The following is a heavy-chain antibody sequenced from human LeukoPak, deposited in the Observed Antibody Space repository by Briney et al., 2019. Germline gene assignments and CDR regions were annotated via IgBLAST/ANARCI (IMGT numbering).Heavy chain of an antibody. J-gene: IGHJ6*03. CDR2: IIPIFGTA. Sequence: SVKVSCKASGGTFSSYAISWVRPAPGQGLEWMGGIIPIFGTANYAQKFQGRVTITTDESTSTAYMELSSLRSEDTAVYYCARERIAARTYYYYYMDVWGKGTTVTVSS. CDR1: GGTFSSYA. V-gene: IGHV1-69*05. CDR3: ARERIAARTYYYYYMDV. D-gene: IGHD6-6*01.